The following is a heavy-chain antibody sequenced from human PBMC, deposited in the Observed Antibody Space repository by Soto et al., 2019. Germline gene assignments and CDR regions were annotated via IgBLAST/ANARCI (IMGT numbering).Heavy chain of an antibody. CDR3: AKVPTGEMATVFQAFDI. J-gene: IGHJ3*02. CDR2: ISGSGGST. V-gene: IGHV3-23*01. CDR1: EFTFSSYA. Sequence: ELQLLESGGGLVQPGGSLRLSCVASEFTFSSYATSWVRQAPGKGLEWVSAISGSGGSTYYADSVKGRFAVSRDNSKSTLYLQMNSLRDDDTAVYYCAKVPTGEMATVFQAFDIWGQGTMVTVSS. D-gene: IGHD4-4*01.